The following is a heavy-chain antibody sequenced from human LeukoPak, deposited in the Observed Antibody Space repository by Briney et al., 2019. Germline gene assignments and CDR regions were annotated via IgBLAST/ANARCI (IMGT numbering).Heavy chain of an antibody. V-gene: IGHV3-73*01. J-gene: IGHJ4*02. CDR3: SRQIDYHDDSAYPY. D-gene: IGHD3-22*01. CDR2: IRGKANNYAT. CDR1: GFPFSASA. Sequence: GVSLRLSCAASGFPFSASAMHWVRQAYGRGLEWLGRIRGKANNYATAYAASVKVRFIISRDDSKNTAYLQVNSLKTEDTAVYYCSRQIDYHDDSAYPYWGQGTLVTVSS.